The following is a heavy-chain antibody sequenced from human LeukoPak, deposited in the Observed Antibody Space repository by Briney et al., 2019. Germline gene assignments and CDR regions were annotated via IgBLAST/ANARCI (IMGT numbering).Heavy chain of an antibody. CDR1: GFTFSNYA. CDR2: ISGSGDNT. D-gene: IGHD5-12*01. J-gene: IGHJ4*02. Sequence: GGSLRLSCAASGFTFSNYAMSWVRQAPGKGLEWVSIISGSGDNTHYADSVKGRSTISRDNSKNTLYLQMKTLRAEDTAIYYCARRGWLINFDYWGQGTLVTVSS. V-gene: IGHV3-23*01. CDR3: ARRGWLINFDY.